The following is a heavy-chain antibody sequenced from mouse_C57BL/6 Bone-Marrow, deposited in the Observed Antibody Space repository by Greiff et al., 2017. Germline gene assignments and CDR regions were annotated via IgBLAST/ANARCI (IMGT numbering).Heavy chain of an antibody. CDR2: ISSGGSYT. V-gene: IGHV5-6*01. CDR3: ARPGRGFDY. J-gene: IGHJ2*01. CDR1: GFTFSSYG. D-gene: IGHD3-3*01. Sequence: EVMLVESGGDLVKPGGSLKLSCAASGFTFSSYGMSWVRQTPDKRLEWVATISSGGSYTYYPDSVKGRFPISRDNAKNTLYLQMSSLKSEDTAMYYCARPGRGFDYWGQGTTLTVSS.